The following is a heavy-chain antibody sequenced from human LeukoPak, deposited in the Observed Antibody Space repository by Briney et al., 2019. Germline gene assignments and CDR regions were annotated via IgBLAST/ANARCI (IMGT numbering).Heavy chain of an antibody. CDR2: IYPGDSDT. J-gene: IGHJ5*02. D-gene: IGHD6-19*01. Sequence: GESLKISCKGSGYSFTGYWIAWVRQMPGKGLEWMGIIYPGDSDTRYSPSFQGQVTISADKSMNTAYLQWSSLKASDTAIYYCARQGSGWLNWFDPWGQGTRVTVSS. CDR3: ARQGSGWLNWFDP. V-gene: IGHV5-51*01. CDR1: GYSFTGYW.